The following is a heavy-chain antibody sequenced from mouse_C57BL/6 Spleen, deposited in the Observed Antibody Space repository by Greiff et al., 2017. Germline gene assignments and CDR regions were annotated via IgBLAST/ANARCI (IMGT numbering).Heavy chain of an antibody. CDR1: GYTFTSYW. J-gene: IGHJ3*01. CDR3: ARLGDLAY. CDR2: IDPSDSYT. V-gene: IGHV1-69*01. D-gene: IGHD4-1*01. Sequence: VQLQQPGAELVMPGASVKLSCKASGYTFTSYWMHWVKQRPGQGLEWIGEIDPSDSYTNYNQKFKGKSTLTVDKSSSTAYMQLSSLTSEDSAVYYGARLGDLAYWGQGTLVTVSA.